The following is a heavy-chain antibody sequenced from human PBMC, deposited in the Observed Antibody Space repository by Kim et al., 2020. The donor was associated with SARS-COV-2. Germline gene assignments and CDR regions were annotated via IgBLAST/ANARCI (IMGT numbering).Heavy chain of an antibody. CDR2: IGASGIST. Sequence: GGSLRLSCTASGFSFSTYGMNWVRQAPGEGLEWVSLIGASGISTFYADSVKGRFTISRDNSKNTLYLQMSSLRAEDAAIYYCAKVSVETKAFDIWGQGTMVTVSS. CDR3: AKVSVETKAFDI. D-gene: IGHD2-2*01. CDR1: GFSFSTYG. V-gene: IGHV3-23*01. J-gene: IGHJ3*02.